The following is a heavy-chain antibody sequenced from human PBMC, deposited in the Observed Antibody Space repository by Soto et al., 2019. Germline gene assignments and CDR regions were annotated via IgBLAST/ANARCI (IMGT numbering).Heavy chain of an antibody. CDR3: ARLYMIRDLYYFDY. CDR2: INTYNGNT. J-gene: IGHJ4*02. Sequence: QVQLVQSGAEVKKPGASVKVSCKASGYTFTSYGFSWVRQAPGQGLEWMGWINTYNGNTKYAQNLQGRVTMTTDTSTSTGYMELRSLXSXDTXVXXCARLYMIRDLYYFDYWGQGTLVTVSS. CDR1: GYTFTSYG. V-gene: IGHV1-18*01. D-gene: IGHD3-10*01.